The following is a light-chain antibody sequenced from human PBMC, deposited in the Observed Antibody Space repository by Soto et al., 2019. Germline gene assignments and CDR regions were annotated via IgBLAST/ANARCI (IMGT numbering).Light chain of an antibody. J-gene: IGKJ4*01. CDR1: ESVLYSSNNKNY. V-gene: IGKV4-1*01. CDR3: QQYYSTPLT. Sequence: DIVMTQSPDSLAVALAERATINCKSSESVLYSSNNKNYLAWYQQKPGQPPKLLISWASTRESGVPDRFSGSGSGTDFTLTISSLQAEDVAVYYCQQYYSTPLTFGGGTKVDIK. CDR2: WAS.